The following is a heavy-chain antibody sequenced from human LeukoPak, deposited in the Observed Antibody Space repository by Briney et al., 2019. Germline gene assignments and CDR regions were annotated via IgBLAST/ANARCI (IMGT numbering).Heavy chain of an antibody. CDR2: IYHSGST. Sequence: PSQTLSLTCAVSAGSISSGGYSLSWIRQPPGKGLEWIGYIYHSGSTYYNPSLKSRVTISVDRSKNQFSLKLSSVTAADTAVYYCASSYCSSTSCLDYWGQGTLVTVSS. D-gene: IGHD2-2*01. CDR3: ASSYCSSTSCLDY. J-gene: IGHJ4*02. CDR1: AGSISSGGYS. V-gene: IGHV4-30-2*01.